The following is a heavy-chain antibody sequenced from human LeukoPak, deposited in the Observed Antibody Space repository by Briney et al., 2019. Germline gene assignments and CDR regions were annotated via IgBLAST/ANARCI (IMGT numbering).Heavy chain of an antibody. D-gene: IGHD2-8*01. Sequence: ASVKVSCKASGYIFTSYVISWVRQAPGQGREWMGWISTNKGNTNYAQRLQGRVTMTTDTSTSTAYMELRSLRSDDTAIYYCVRDIQWRFDPWGQGTLVTVSS. V-gene: IGHV1-18*01. CDR1: GYIFTSYV. J-gene: IGHJ5*02. CDR3: VRDIQWRFDP. CDR2: ISTNKGNT.